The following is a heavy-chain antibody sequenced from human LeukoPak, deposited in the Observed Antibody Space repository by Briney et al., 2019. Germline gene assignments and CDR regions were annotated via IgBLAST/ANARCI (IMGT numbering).Heavy chain of an antibody. Sequence: SETLSLTCTVSGGSISSYYWSWIRQPPGKGLEWIGYIYYSGSTNYNPSLKSRVTISVDTSKNQFSLKLSSVTAADTAVYYCARGEMATTDAFDIWGQGTMVAVSS. J-gene: IGHJ3*02. CDR1: GGSISSYY. D-gene: IGHD5-24*01. V-gene: IGHV4-59*01. CDR3: ARGEMATTDAFDI. CDR2: IYYSGST.